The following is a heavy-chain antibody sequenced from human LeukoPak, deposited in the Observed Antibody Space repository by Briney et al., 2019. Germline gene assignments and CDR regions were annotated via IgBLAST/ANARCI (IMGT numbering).Heavy chain of an antibody. CDR1: GASISSHY. J-gene: IGHJ6*03. Sequence: SETLSLTCAVSGASISSHYWSWIRQPPGKGLEWIGYISGSVSDNPSLKSRVAVSVDPSQNQVSLRLTSVTAAETAVYYCAKVLANFGLDTTNFYMDVWGKGTTVTVSS. CDR2: ISGSV. D-gene: IGHD3/OR15-3a*01. V-gene: IGHV4-59*11. CDR3: AKVLANFGLDTTNFYMDV.